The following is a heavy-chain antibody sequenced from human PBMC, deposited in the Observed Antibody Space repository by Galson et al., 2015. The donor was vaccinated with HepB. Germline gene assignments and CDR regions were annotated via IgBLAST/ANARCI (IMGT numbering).Heavy chain of an antibody. D-gene: IGHD6-19*01. J-gene: IGHJ5*02. CDR2: IIPILGIA. Sequence: SVKVSCKASGGTFSSYAISWVRQAPGQGLEWMGRIIPILGIANYAQKFQGRVTITADKSTSTAYMGLSSLRSEDTAVYYCARDSSGWYRGPLGWFDPWGQGTLVTVSS. V-gene: IGHV1-69*04. CDR1: GGTFSSYA. CDR3: ARDSSGWYRGPLGWFDP.